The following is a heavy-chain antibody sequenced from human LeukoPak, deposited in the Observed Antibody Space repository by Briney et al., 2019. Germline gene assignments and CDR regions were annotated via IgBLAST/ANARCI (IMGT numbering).Heavy chain of an antibody. Sequence: PGGSLRPSCVVFGFTVSSNYMSWVRQAPGKGLEWVANIRKDGNEKYYVDSVKGRFTISRDNARNSLYLQMNSLRAEDTAVYYCARDGYSGSYYDYWGQGTLVTVSS. CDR2: IRKDGNEK. J-gene: IGHJ4*02. V-gene: IGHV3-7*04. D-gene: IGHD1-26*01. CDR1: GFTVSSNY. CDR3: ARDGYSGSYYDY.